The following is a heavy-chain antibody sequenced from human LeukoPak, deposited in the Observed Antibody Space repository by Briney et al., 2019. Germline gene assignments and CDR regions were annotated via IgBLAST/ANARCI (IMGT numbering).Heavy chain of an antibody. CDR3: AGSVFDY. CDR2: ISISSSTI. D-gene: IGHD5/OR15-5a*01. Sequence: GGSLRLSCAPAGLTFSSYAMSSVRPAPRKRLECVSYISISSSTIYYAHSVKGRFTLSRANARNSLSLHMDSLPAERQAVYYCAGSVFDYWGQGTLVTVSS. J-gene: IGHJ4*02. V-gene: IGHV3-48*01. CDR1: GLTFSSYA.